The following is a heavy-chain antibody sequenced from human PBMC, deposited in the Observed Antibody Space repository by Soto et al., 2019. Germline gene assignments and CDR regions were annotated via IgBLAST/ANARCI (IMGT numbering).Heavy chain of an antibody. D-gene: IGHD6-19*01. Sequence: PSETLSLTFTVSGASIISYYWSWIRQPPGKGLEWIGYVYYSGITNYNPSLKSRVTISVDTSKKQFPLRLNSVTAADTAIHYCARDIDTSGSSFDIWGQGTLVTVSS. CDR2: VYYSGIT. V-gene: IGHV4-59*01. CDR3: ARDIDTSGSSFDI. CDR1: GASIISYY. J-gene: IGHJ4*02.